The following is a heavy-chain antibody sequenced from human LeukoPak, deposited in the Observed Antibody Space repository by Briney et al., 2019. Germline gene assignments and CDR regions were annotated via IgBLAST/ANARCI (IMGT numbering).Heavy chain of an antibody. CDR2: ISYDGSNK. CDR3: ARDRYYDSSGYPLLKPFDP. CDR1: GFTFSSYA. D-gene: IGHD3-22*01. J-gene: IGHJ5*02. Sequence: GRSLRLSCAASGFTFSSYAMHWVRQAPGKGLEWVAVISYDGSNKYYADSVKGRFTISRDNSKNTLYLQMNSLRAEDTAVCYCARDRYYDSSGYPLLKPFDPWGQGTLVTVSS. V-gene: IGHV3-30-3*01.